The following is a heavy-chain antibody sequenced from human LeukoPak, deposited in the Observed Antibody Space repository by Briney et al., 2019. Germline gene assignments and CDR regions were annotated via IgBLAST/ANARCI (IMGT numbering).Heavy chain of an antibody. D-gene: IGHD2-2*01. CDR3: ARTEFQLLKGAMDV. Sequence: GESLKISYKGSGYSFANFWIGWVRQMPGKGLEWMGIINPDDSDIRYSPSFQGQVTISVDKSISTAYLQLSSLKASDTAMYYCARTEFQLLKGAMDVWGKGTTVTISS. CDR1: GYSFANFW. V-gene: IGHV5-51*01. CDR2: INPDDSDI. J-gene: IGHJ6*03.